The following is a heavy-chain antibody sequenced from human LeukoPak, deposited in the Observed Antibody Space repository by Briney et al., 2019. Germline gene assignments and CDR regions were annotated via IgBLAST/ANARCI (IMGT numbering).Heavy chain of an antibody. J-gene: IGHJ4*02. CDR1: GGSISSYY. CDR2: IHYSGSA. D-gene: IGHD3-3*01. CDR3: ARGEPHEGKYDFWSGSPKFYFDY. V-gene: IGHV4-59*08. Sequence: SETLSLTCTVSGGSISSYYWSWIRQPPGKELHWIGDIHYSGSANYNPSLKIRVTISVDTSKNQFSLMLRSVTAADTAVYYCARGEPHEGKYDFWSGSPKFYFDYWGQGTLVTVSS.